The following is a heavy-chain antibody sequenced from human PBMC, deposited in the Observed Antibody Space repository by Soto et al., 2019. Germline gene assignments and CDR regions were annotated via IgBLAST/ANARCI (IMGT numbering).Heavy chain of an antibody. CDR3: EISFILIGDDLPNAWAF. CDR1: GGSFSGYS. CDR2: INHSGST. V-gene: IGHV4-34*01. D-gene: IGHD3-9*01. J-gene: IGHJ6*01. Sequence: SETLSLTCAVYGGSFSGYSWSWIRQPPGKRLEWIGEINHSGSTNYNPSLKSRVTISVDTSKNQFSLKLSSVTATDTAVYYCEISFILIGDDLPNAWAFGGPVMMVTVSS.